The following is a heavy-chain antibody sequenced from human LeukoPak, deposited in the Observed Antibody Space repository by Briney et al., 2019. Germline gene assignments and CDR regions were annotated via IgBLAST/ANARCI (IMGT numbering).Heavy chain of an antibody. CDR2: INHSGST. CDR3: ARRSARGSGSSV. V-gene: IGHV4-34*01. D-gene: IGHD3-10*01. Sequence: SETLSLTCAVYGGSFSGYYWSWIRQPPGKGLEWIGEINHSGSTNYNPSLKGRVTMSIDTSKNQFSLKLSSLTAADTAVYYCARRSARGSGSSVWGQGTLVTVSS. J-gene: IGHJ4*02. CDR1: GGSFSGYY.